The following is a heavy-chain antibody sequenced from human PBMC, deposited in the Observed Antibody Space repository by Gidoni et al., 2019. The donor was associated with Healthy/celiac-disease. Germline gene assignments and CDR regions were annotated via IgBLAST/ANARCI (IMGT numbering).Heavy chain of an antibody. CDR1: GYTFTGYY. Sequence: QVQLVQSGAEVKKPGASVKVSCKASGYTFTGYYMHWVRQAPGQGLEWMGWINPNSGGTNYEQKFKGRVTMTRDTSISTDYMELSRLRSDDTAVYYCARGKGYSSSWYDGEGQGDYWGQGTLVTVSS. V-gene: IGHV1-2*02. CDR2: INPNSGGT. J-gene: IGHJ4*02. CDR3: ARGKGYSSSWYDGEGQGDY. D-gene: IGHD6-13*01.